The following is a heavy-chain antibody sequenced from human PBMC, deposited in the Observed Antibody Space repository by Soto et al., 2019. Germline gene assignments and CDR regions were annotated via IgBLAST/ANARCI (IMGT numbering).Heavy chain of an antibody. J-gene: IGHJ6*02. D-gene: IGHD7-27*01. V-gene: IGHV3-33*01. CDR1: GFTFSSYG. CDR2: IWYDGSNK. Sequence: QVQLVESGGDVVQPGRSLRLSCAASGFTFSSYGMHWVRQAPGKGLEWVAVIWYDGSNKYYADSVKGRFTISRDNSKNTLYLQMNSLRAEDTAVYYCAVSGDYYYGMDVWGQGTTVTVSS. CDR3: AVSGDYYYGMDV.